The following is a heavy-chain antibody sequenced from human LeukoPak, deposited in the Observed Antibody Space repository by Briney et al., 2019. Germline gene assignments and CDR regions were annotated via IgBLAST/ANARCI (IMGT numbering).Heavy chain of an antibody. D-gene: IGHD2-15*01. J-gene: IGHJ4*02. V-gene: IGHV1-8*01. CDR3: ARAAYCSGGSCYSDY. Sequence: ASVKVPCKASGYTFTSYDINWVRQATGQGLEWIGWMNPNSGNTGYAQKFQGRVTMTRNTSISTAYMELSSLRSEDTAVYYCARAAYCSGGSCYSDYWGQGTLVTVSS. CDR2: MNPNSGNT. CDR1: GYTFTSYD.